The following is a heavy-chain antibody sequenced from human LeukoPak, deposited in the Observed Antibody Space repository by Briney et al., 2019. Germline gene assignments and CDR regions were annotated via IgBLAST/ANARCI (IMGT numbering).Heavy chain of an antibody. J-gene: IGHJ4*02. V-gene: IGHV4-39*01. CDR2: IYYSGST. D-gene: IGHD1-7*01. Sequence: PSETVSLTCTVSGGSIRSSSYYWGWIRQPPGKGLEWIGSIYYSGSTYYNPSLKSRVTISVDTSKNQFSLKLSSVTAADTAVYYCASHLYHWNYVYWGQGTLVTVSS. CDR1: GGSIRSSSYY. CDR3: ASHLYHWNYVY.